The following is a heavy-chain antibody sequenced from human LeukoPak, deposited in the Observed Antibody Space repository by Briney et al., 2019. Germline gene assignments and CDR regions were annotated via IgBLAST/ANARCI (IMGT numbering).Heavy chain of an antibody. CDR3: AKDPSVYYGDYIIR. J-gene: IGHJ4*02. Sequence: GGSLRLSCAASGFTFSSYHMSWVRQAPGKGLEWVSGFSVSDETTYYADSVKGRFTISRDNSKNTLYLQINSLRAEDTAVYYCAKDPSVYYGDYIIRWGQGTLVIVSS. V-gene: IGHV3-23*01. D-gene: IGHD4-17*01. CDR1: GFTFSSYH. CDR2: FSVSDETT.